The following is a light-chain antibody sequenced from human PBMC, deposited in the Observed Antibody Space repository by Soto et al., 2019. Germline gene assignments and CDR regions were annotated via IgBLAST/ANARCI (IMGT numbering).Light chain of an antibody. CDR2: DVS. V-gene: IGLV2-14*01. Sequence: QSALTQPASVSGSPGQSITISCTGTSSDVGGYHYVSWYQQHPGKAPKLIIYDVSNQPSGVSNRFSGSKSGNTASLTISGLQAEDEADYYCSSYTSSSTYVFGTGTKVTVL. J-gene: IGLJ1*01. CDR3: SSYTSSSTYV. CDR1: SSDVGGYHY.